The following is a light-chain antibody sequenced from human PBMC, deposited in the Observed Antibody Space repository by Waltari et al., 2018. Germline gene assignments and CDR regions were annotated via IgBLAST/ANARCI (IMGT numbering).Light chain of an antibody. CDR3: QQCNDWPRGT. J-gene: IGKJ1*01. V-gene: IGKV3-15*01. CDR2: GAS. CDR1: QRFNGY. Sequence: ETVMTQSPATLSVSPGERATLSCRASQRFNGYLAWYQQKPGQPPRLLIYGASTRGPGVPARFTGSGSQREFTLTISSLQSEDLGIYYCQQCNDWPRGTFGQGTKVEIK.